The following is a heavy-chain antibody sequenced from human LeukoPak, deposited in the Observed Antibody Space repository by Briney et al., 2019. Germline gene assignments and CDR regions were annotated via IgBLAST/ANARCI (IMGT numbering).Heavy chain of an antibody. CDR1: GFTFSSYS. D-gene: IGHD2-8*02. J-gene: IGHJ3*02. CDR3: AKDTPTAGRYDAFDI. V-gene: IGHV3-21*04. Sequence: GGSLRLSCAASGFTFSSYSMNWVRQAPGKGLEWVSSISSSSNYIYYADSVKGRFTISRDNSKNTLYLQMNSLRAEDTAVYYCAKDTPTAGRYDAFDIWGQGTMVTVSS. CDR2: ISSSSNYI.